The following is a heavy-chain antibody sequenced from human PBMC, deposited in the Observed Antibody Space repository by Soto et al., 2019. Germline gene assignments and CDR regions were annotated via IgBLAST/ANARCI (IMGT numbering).Heavy chain of an antibody. Sequence: PGGSLRLSCTACGFTFDTYTMNWLRQAPGRGLEWVSSISATTTYKYYAASVEGRFTISRDNAKNSLYLQTNSLGAEDTAVYYCARGSASKSGHLWYFDLWGRGTLVTVSS. CDR2: ISATTTYK. J-gene: IGHJ2*01. D-gene: IGHD2-8*02. CDR3: ARGSASKSGHLWYFDL. CDR1: GFTFDTYT. V-gene: IGHV3-21*01.